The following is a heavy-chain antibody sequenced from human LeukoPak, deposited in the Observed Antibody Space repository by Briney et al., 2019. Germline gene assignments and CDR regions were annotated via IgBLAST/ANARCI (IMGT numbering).Heavy chain of an antibody. D-gene: IGHD5-18*01. J-gene: IGHJ4*02. CDR2: IKQDGSEK. V-gene: IGHV3-7*03. CDR3: ARDRGWAGYTYGFYY. Sequence: GGSLRLSCSASSGFSFSSFRMSWVRQAPGKGLEWVANIKQDGSEKYYVDSVKGRFTISRDNAKSSLYLQMNSLRAEDTAVYYCARDRGWAGYTYGFYYWGQGTLVTVSS. CDR1: GFSFSSFR.